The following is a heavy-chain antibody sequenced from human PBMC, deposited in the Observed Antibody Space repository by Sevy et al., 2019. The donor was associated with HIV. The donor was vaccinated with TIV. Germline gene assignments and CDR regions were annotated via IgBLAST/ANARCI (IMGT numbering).Heavy chain of an antibody. CDR1: GGTFSSYG. J-gene: IGHJ4*02. CDR3: ARGGGNGWYYFDY. V-gene: IGHV1-69*13. Sequence: ASVKVSCKASGGTFSSYGISWVRQAPGQGLEWMGGIIPILGTVNYEQKFQGRVTITADESTKTAYMELRSLRSGDTAVYYCARGGGNGWYYFDYWGQETLVTVSS. CDR2: IIPILGTV. D-gene: IGHD6-19*01.